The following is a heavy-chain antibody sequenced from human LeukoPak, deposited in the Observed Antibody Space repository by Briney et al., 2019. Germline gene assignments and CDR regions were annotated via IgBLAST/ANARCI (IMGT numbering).Heavy chain of an antibody. J-gene: IGHJ4*02. CDR1: GFSLSTRGGG. V-gene: IGHV2-5*02. Sequence: SGPTLVKPTQTLTLTCTFPGFSLSTRGGGVGWIRQPPGKALEWLSLIYWDDDKRYSPSLKSRLTITNHTSKTQLVLTMTNMDPVDTATYYCAHRRGVILYFDYWGQGTLVTVSS. CDR3: AHRRGVILYFDY. D-gene: IGHD3-16*01. CDR2: IYWDDDK.